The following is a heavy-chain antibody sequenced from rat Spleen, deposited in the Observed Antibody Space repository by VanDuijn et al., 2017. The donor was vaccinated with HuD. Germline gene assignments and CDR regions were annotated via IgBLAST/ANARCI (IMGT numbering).Heavy chain of an antibody. V-gene: IGHV5-31*01. D-gene: IGHD1-4*01. CDR1: GFTFNNYW. Sequence: EVQLVESGGGLVQPGRSLKLSCVASGFTFNNYWMTWIRQAPGKGLEWVASITNTGGSTYYPDSVKGRFTISRDNAKSTLDLQMNSLRFEDTATYYCTRDRETTRAYYFDYWGQGVMVTVSS. J-gene: IGHJ2*01. CDR3: TRDRETTRAYYFDY. CDR2: ITNTGGST.